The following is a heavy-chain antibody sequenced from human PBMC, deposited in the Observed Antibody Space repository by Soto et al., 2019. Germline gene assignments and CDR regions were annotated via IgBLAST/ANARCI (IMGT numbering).Heavy chain of an antibody. J-gene: IGHJ4*02. D-gene: IGHD6-13*01. V-gene: IGHV3-21*01. Sequence: EVQLVESGGGLVKPGGSLRLSCAASGFTFSSYSMNWVRQAPGKGLECVSSISSSSSYIYYADSMKGRFTISRDNAKNSLYLQMNSLRAEDTAVYYCASTKYSSSKDFDYWGQGTLVTVSS. CDR3: ASTKYSSSKDFDY. CDR2: ISSSSSYI. CDR1: GFTFSSYS.